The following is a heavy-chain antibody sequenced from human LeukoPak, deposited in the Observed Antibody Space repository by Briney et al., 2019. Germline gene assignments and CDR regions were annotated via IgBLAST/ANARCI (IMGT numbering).Heavy chain of an antibody. Sequence: ASVKVSCKASGYTFTGYHMQWVRQAPGQGLEWMGWINPNSGGTNYAQKFQGRVTMTRDTSISTAYMELRSLRSDDTAVYYCARELGYKGSSGWLNDYWGQGTLVTVSS. CDR3: ARELGYKGSSGWLNDY. CDR2: INPNSGGT. D-gene: IGHD6-19*01. CDR1: GYTFTGYH. V-gene: IGHV1-2*02. J-gene: IGHJ4*02.